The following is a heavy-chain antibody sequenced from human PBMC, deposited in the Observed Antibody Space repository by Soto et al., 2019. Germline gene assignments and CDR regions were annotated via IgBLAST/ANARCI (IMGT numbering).Heavy chain of an antibody. CDR3: AREGGGYYFDY. J-gene: IGHJ4*02. CDR1: GFTFSSYA. CDR2: ISSNGGST. D-gene: IGHD3-16*01. Sequence: EVQLVESGGGLVQPGGSLRLSCAASGFTFSSYAMHWVRQAPGKGLEYVSAISSNGGSTYYANSVKGRFTISRDNSKNTLYLQMGSLSAEDMAVYYWAREGGGYYFDYWGQGTLVTVSA. V-gene: IGHV3-64*01.